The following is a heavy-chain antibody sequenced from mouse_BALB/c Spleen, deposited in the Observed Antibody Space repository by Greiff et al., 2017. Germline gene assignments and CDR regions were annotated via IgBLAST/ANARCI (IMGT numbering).Heavy chain of an antibody. D-gene: IGHD1-1*01. Sequence: VQLQQSGAELARPGASVKLSCKASGYTFTDYYINWVKQRTGQGLEWIGEIYPGSGNTYYNEKVKGKATLTADKSSSTAYMQLSSLTSEDSAVYFCARGLRLYAMDYWGQGTSVTVSS. J-gene: IGHJ4*01. CDR3: ARGLRLYAMDY. V-gene: IGHV1-77*01. CDR2: IYPGSGNT. CDR1: GYTFTDYY.